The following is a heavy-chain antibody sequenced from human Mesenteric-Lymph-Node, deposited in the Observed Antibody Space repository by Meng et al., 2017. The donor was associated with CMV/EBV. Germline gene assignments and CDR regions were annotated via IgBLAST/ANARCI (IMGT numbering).Heavy chain of an antibody. Sequence: GESLKISCAASGFTFSSYAMSWVRQAPGKGLEWVSAISGSGGSTYYADSVKGRFTISRDNSKNTLYLQMNSLRAEDTAVYYCAKVLGFWSGYHHYYYYGMDVWGQGTTVTVSS. J-gene: IGHJ6*02. V-gene: IGHV3-23*01. CDR3: AKVLGFWSGYHHYYYYGMDV. D-gene: IGHD3-3*01. CDR2: ISGSGGST. CDR1: GFTFSSYA.